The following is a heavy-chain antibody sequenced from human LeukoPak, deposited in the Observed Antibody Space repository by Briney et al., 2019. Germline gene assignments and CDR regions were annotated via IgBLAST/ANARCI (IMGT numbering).Heavy chain of an antibody. CDR1: GASISSHY. Sequence: SETLSLTCTVSGASISSHYWTWIRQPPGKGLQWIGHIYYSGSTNYNPSLKSRVTISVDMSKDQFSLKLSSVTAADTAVYYCACRDGTEWGQGTLVTVSS. CDR3: ACRDGTE. J-gene: IGHJ4*02. V-gene: IGHV4-59*08. CDR2: IYYSGST. D-gene: IGHD5-24*01.